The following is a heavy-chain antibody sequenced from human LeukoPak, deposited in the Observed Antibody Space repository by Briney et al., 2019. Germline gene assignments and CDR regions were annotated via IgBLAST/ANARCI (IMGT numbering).Heavy chain of an antibody. CDR1: GFTFSSYN. V-gene: IGHV3-21*01. CDR3: ARVLETDCRGGSCYSGLDY. D-gene: IGHD2-15*01. CDR2: ISRTGSYI. J-gene: IGHJ4*02. Sequence: GGSLRFSCAASGFTFSSYNMTWVRQAPGRGLEWVSSISRTGSYIYYADSVKGRFTISGDNAQNSLYLQMNSLRVEDTAVYYCARVLETDCRGGSCYSGLDYWGQGTLVTVSS.